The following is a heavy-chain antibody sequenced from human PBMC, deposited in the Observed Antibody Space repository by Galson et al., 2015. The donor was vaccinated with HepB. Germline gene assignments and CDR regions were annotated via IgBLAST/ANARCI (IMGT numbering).Heavy chain of an antibody. CDR1: GFTFSSYW. D-gene: IGHD6-13*01. J-gene: IGHJ4*02. CDR2: IKPDGSEK. V-gene: IGHV3-7*03. Sequence: SLRLSCAASGFTFSSYWMNWVRQAPGKGLEWVAAIKPDGSEKHYVDSVKGRFTISRDNAKNSLDLQMNSLRADDTAVYYCARGDGSIWYSYWGQGTLVTVSS. CDR3: ARGDGSIWYSY.